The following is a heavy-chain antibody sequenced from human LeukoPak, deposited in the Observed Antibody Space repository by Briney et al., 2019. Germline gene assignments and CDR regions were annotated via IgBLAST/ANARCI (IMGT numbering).Heavy chain of an antibody. J-gene: IGHJ5*02. CDR2: ISGSGGDT. CDR1: GFTFSNYA. CDR3: ANVVATYA. D-gene: IGHD5-12*01. V-gene: IGHV3-23*01. Sequence: PGGSLRLSCAASGFTFSNYAMSWVRQAPGKGLEWVSGISGSGGDTYYADSVKGRFTISRDNSKNTLYLEMNGLRRDDTAVYYCANVVATYAWGQGTLVTVSS.